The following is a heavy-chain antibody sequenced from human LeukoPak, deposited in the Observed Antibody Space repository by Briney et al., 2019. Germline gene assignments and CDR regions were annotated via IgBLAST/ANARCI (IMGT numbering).Heavy chain of an antibody. CDR1: GFTLSRYA. J-gene: IGHJ6*04. V-gene: IGHV3-23*01. CDR3: AKERVTMDV. CDR2: IVVSGGST. Sequence: GGSLRLSCAASGFTLSRYAMSWVRQAPGEGLEWVSGIVVSGGSTYYADSVKGRFTISRDNSKNTLHLQMNSLRAEDTAVYYCAKERVTMDVWGKGTTVTVSS.